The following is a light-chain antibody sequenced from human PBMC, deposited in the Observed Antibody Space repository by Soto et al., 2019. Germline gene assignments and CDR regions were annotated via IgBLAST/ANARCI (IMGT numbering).Light chain of an antibody. Sequence: DIQMTQSPSSLSAFVGDRVTITCRTSQSISSYLHWYQQKPGKAPKLLIFTASTLQSGVPSRFSGRGSGTDFTLTISSLQPADFATYYCQQSYSAPYTFGQGTPMEIK. J-gene: IGKJ2*01. CDR2: TAS. V-gene: IGKV1-39*01. CDR3: QQSYSAPYT. CDR1: QSISSY.